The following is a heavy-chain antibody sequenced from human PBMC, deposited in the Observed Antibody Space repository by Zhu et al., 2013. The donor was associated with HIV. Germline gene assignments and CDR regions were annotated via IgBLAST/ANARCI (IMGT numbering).Heavy chain of an antibody. D-gene: IGHD2-2*02. V-gene: IGHV1-2*02. CDR2: MNPNSGGT. Sequence: QVQLVQSGAEVKKPGASVKVSCKTSGYTFTGYYIHWFRQAPGQGLEWMGWMNPNSGGTNYAQNFQGRVTMTRDASITTAYMDLSRIGSDDTAVYYCARSGYCSSSTCYRNYFYMDVWGKGTTVTVSS. CDR1: GYTFTGYY. CDR3: ARSGYCSSSTCYRNYFYMDV. J-gene: IGHJ6*03.